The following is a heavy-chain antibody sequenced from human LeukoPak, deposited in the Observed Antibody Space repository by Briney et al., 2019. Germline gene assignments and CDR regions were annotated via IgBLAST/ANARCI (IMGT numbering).Heavy chain of an antibody. CDR3: ARVFMWITFDWFDP. Sequence: SETLSLTCSVSGYSISSGYYRGWIRQPPGQGLEWIGSIHHSGSTYYNPSLKSRVTISVDTSKNQFSLKLSSVSAADTAVYYCARVFMWITFDWFDPWGQGTLVTVSS. CDR1: GYSISSGYY. V-gene: IGHV4-38-2*02. J-gene: IGHJ5*02. CDR2: IHHSGST. D-gene: IGHD3-16*01.